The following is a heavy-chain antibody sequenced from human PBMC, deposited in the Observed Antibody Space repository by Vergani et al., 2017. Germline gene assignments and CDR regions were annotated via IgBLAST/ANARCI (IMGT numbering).Heavy chain of an antibody. Sequence: QVPLVQSGAEVKKPGASVKVSCKASGYTFTSYYMHWVRQAPGQGLEWMGIINPSGGSTSYAQKFQGRVTMTRDTSTSTVYMELSSLRSEDTAVYYCASPGGYSSSANFGSFDYWGQGTLVTVSS. CDR1: GYTFTSYY. V-gene: IGHV1-46*01. J-gene: IGHJ4*02. CDR2: INPSGGST. CDR3: ASPGGYSSSANFGSFDY. D-gene: IGHD6-6*01.